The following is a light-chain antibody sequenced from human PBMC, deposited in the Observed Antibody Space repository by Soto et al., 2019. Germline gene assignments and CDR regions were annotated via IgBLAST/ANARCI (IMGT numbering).Light chain of an antibody. V-gene: IGLV2-8*01. J-gene: IGLJ2*01. CDR3: NSYAGSNNFVV. Sequence: QSALTQPPSASGSPGQSVTISCTGTSSDVGGYNFVSWYQQHPGKAPKLLIYDVSKRPSGVPDRFSGSKSGNTASLTVSGLQADDEADYYCNSYAGSNNFVVFGGGTKLTVL. CDR1: SSDVGGYNF. CDR2: DVS.